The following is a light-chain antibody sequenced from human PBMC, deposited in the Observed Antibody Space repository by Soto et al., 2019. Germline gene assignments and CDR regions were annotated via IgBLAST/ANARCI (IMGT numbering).Light chain of an antibody. J-gene: IGKJ2*01. Sequence: EIVLTQSPATLSLSPGERATLSCMASQSVSSYLAWYQQKPGQAPRLLIYDASNRATGIPARFSGSGSGTDFTLTISSLEPEDFAVYYCQQRSNWPLYNFGQGTKLEIK. CDR2: DAS. CDR3: QQRSNWPLYN. CDR1: QSVSSY. V-gene: IGKV3-11*01.